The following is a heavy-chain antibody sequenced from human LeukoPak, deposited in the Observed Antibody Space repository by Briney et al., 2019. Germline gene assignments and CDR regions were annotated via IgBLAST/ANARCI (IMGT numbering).Heavy chain of an antibody. CDR1: GFTFSSYW. CDR2: INSDGSGT. CDR3: ATSTLSRRGGSCYLDY. Sequence: GGSLRLSCAASGFTFSSYWMHWVRQAPGKGLVWVSRINSDGSGTNYADSVKGRFTIPRDNAENTLYLQMNSLRAENTAVYYCATSTLSRRGGSCYLDYWGQGTLVTVSS. D-gene: IGHD2-15*01. J-gene: IGHJ4*02. V-gene: IGHV3-74*01.